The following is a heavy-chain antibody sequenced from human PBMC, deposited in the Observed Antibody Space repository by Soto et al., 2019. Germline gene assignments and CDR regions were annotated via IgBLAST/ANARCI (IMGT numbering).Heavy chain of an antibody. CDR2: TYYRSKWYN. CDR1: GDSVSSNSAA. V-gene: IGHV6-1*01. Sequence: PSQTLSLTCVISGDSVSSNSAAWNWIRQSPSRGLEWLGRTYYRSKWYNDYAVSVKSRITINPDTSKNQFSLQLNSVTPEDTAVYYCARDFLYCSSTSCYTVGAFDIWGQGTMVTVSS. J-gene: IGHJ3*02. CDR3: ARDFLYCSSTSCYTVGAFDI. D-gene: IGHD2-2*02.